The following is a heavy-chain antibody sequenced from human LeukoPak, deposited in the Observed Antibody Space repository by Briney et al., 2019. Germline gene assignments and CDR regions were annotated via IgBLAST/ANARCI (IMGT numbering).Heavy chain of an antibody. Sequence: SETLSLTCTFSGGSISSYHWNWIRQTPGKGLEWIGYMYYTGVSNYNPSLKSRVAISVDSSKNQFPLKVTSVTAADTAIYYCTTIKRGDIFGYFDFWGQGALVTVSS. V-gene: IGHV4-59*01. J-gene: IGHJ4*02. CDR3: TTIKRGDIFGYFDF. D-gene: IGHD5-18*01. CDR1: GGSISSYH. CDR2: MYYTGVS.